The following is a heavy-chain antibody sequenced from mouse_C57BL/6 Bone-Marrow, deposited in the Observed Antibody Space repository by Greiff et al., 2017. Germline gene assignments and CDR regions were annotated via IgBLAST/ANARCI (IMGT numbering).Heavy chain of an antibody. D-gene: IGHD2-5*01. J-gene: IGHJ3*01. CDR1: GYTFTSSW. V-gene: IGHV1-64*01. CDR3: AREKVPYYSNPFAY. CDR2: IHPNSGST. Sequence: QVQLQQPGAELVKPGASVKLSCKASGYTFTSSWMHWVKQRPGQGLEWIGMIHPNSGSTNYNEKFKSKATLTVDKSSSTAYMQLSSLTSEDAAVYYCAREKVPYYSNPFAYWGQGTLVTVSA.